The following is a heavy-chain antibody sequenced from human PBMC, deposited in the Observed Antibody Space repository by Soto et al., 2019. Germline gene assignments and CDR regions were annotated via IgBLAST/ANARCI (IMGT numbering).Heavy chain of an antibody. D-gene: IGHD3-22*01. J-gene: IGHJ5*02. CDR1: GGSISSGGYY. V-gene: IGHV4-31*03. Sequence: SETLSLTCTVSGGSISSGGYYWSWIRQHPGKGLEWIGYIYYSGSTYYNPSLKSRVTISVDTSKNQFSLKLSSVTAADTAVYYCAMGSGYYYGWFDPWGQGTLVTVSS. CDR3: AMGSGYYYGWFDP. CDR2: IYYSGST.